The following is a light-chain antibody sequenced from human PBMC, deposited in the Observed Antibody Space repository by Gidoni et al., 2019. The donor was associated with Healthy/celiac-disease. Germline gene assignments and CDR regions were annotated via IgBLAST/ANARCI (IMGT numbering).Light chain of an antibody. Sequence: DLVMTQSPDPLAVSRGEKATINCKSSQSVLYSSNNKNYLTWYQQKPGQPPKLLISWASARESGVLDRFSGSGSATDFTLTISSLQAEDVAVYYCHQYYSIPRTFXHXTKVEIK. V-gene: IGKV4-1*01. CDR3: HQYYSIPRT. CDR1: QSVLYSSNNKNY. CDR2: WAS. J-gene: IGKJ1*01.